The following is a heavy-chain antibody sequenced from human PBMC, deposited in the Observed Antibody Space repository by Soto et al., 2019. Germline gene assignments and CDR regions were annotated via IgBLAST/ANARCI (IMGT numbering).Heavy chain of an antibody. CDR1: GGSVSSGPYY. CDR2: IYYSGNT. V-gene: IGHV4-61*01. CDR3: ARIAGVGPTRVHDY. D-gene: IGHD1-26*01. Sequence: SETLSLTCTVSGGSVSSGPYYWSWIRQPPGKGLEWIGYIYYSGNTNYNPTLKSRVTISVDTSKNQFSLKLSSVTAADTAVYYCARIAGVGPTRVHDYWGQGTLVTVSS. J-gene: IGHJ4*02.